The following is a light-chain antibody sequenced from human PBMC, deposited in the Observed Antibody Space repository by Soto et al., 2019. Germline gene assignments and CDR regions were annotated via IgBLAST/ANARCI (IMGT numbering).Light chain of an antibody. CDR3: QQSDSTPYT. J-gene: IGKJ2*01. CDR2: DAS. V-gene: IGKV1-39*01. CDR1: QTISTY. Sequence: DIQMTQSPSALSASVGDRVTITCRASQTISTYLNWYQQKPGKAPRLLIYDASSLLSGVPSRFSGSGSGTDFTLTIASLQPEDFSTYYCQQSDSTPYTFGQGTTVDIK.